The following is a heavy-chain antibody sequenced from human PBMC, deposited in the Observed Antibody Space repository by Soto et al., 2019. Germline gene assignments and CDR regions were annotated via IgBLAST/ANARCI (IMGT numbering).Heavy chain of an antibody. CDR3: ANNYDILTGYLNYFYYYGMDV. CDR1: GFTFSTYG. J-gene: IGHJ6*02. CDR2: ISYDGSSK. V-gene: IGHV3-30*18. Sequence: QVQLVESGGGVVQPGRSLRLSCAASGFTFSTYGMHWVRQAPGKGLEWVAVISYDGSSKYYAESVKGRFTISRDNSKNTLYLQLNSLRAEDTAVYYCANNYDILTGYLNYFYYYGMDVWGQGTTVTVSS. D-gene: IGHD3-9*01.